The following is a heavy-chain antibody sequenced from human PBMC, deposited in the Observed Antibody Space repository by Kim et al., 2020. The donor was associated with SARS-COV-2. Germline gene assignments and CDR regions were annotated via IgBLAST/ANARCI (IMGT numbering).Heavy chain of an antibody. CDR3: ARDPIAMVRGGLSSEGDY. CDR1: GFTFSDYY. J-gene: IGHJ4*02. V-gene: IGHV3-11*01. D-gene: IGHD3-10*01. Sequence: GGSLRLSCAASGFTFSDYYMSWIRQAPGKGLEWVSYISSSGSTIYYADSVKGRFTISRDNAKNSLYLQMNSLRAEDTAVYYCARDPIAMVRGGLSSEGDYWGQGTLVTVSS. CDR2: ISSSGSTI.